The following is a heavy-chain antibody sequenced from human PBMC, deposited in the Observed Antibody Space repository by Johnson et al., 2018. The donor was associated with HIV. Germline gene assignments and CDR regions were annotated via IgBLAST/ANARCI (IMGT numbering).Heavy chain of an antibody. CDR1: GLSFSDYG. J-gene: IGHJ3*02. Sequence: QVQLVESGGGVVQPGRSVRLSCAASGLSFSDYGMHWVRQAPGKGLEWVAVISFDGSNEYYTDSVKGRFTISRDNSKNTLYLQMNSLRAEDTAVYYCAKGAGQWLDDSFDIWGQGTMVTVSS. CDR2: ISFDGSNE. D-gene: IGHD6-19*01. CDR3: AKGAGQWLDDSFDI. V-gene: IGHV3-30*04.